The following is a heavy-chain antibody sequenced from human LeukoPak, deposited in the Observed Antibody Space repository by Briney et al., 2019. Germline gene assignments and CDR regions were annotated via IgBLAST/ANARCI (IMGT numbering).Heavy chain of an antibody. Sequence: SVKVSCKASGGTFRDYALSWVRLAPGQGLEWMGGIVPIFDSPTYGQNFQGRVSMTIDESTATAYLELRSLRSDDTAIYYCARQVVAAGFDDWGQGTLVTVSS. CDR1: GGTFRDYA. V-gene: IGHV1-69*05. J-gene: IGHJ4*02. CDR3: ARQVVAAGFDD. D-gene: IGHD6-25*01. CDR2: IVPIFDSP.